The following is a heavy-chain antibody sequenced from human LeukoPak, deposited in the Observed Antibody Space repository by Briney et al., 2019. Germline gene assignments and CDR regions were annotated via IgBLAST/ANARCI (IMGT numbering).Heavy chain of an antibody. D-gene: IGHD3-22*01. CDR1: GYTFTSYG. CDR3: ARSPRYYDSSGYYSTSLTSRRYYFDY. V-gene: IGHV1-18*01. J-gene: IGHJ4*02. CDR2: ISAYNGNT. Sequence: ASVKVSCKASGYTFTSYGISWVRQAPGQGLEWMGWISAYNGNTNYAQKLQGRVTMTTDTSTSTAYMELRSLRPDDTAVYYCARSPRYYDSSGYYSTSLTSRRYYFDYWGQGTLVTVSS.